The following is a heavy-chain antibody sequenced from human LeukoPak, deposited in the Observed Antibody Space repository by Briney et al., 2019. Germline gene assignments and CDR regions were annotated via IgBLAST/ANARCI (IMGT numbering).Heavy chain of an antibody. Sequence: GGSLRLSCAASGFTFSSYSMNWVRQAPGKGLEWVSSISSSSSYIYYADSVKGRFTISRDNAKNSLYLQMNSLRAEDTAVYYCARDGGVRYFDWLLVLQSPTDAFDIWGQGTMVTVSS. CDR3: ARDGGVRYFDWLLVLQSPTDAFDI. CDR2: ISSSSSYI. V-gene: IGHV3-21*01. D-gene: IGHD3-9*01. CDR1: GFTFSSYS. J-gene: IGHJ3*02.